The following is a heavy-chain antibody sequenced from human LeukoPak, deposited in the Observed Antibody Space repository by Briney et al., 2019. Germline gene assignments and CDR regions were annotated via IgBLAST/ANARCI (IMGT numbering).Heavy chain of an antibody. CDR1: GFTFSSYW. Sequence: GGSLRFSCAASGFTFSSYWMSWVRQAPGRGLEWVASIKQDGSEKYYVDSVKGRFTISRDNTKNSLYLQMNSLRAEDTAVYYCARQSSGRYSGPFDYWGLGTLVTVSS. CDR2: IKQDGSEK. J-gene: IGHJ4*02. CDR3: ARQSSGRYSGPFDY. V-gene: IGHV3-7*01. D-gene: IGHD1-26*01.